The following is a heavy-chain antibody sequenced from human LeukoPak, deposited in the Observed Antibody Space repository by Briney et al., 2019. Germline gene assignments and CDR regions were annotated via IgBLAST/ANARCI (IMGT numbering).Heavy chain of an antibody. D-gene: IGHD2-2*01. CDR3: ASHYCSSTSCYPVDY. CDR1: GFTFSTYW. J-gene: IGHJ4*02. V-gene: IGHV3-74*01. Sequence: GGSLRLSCAASGFTFSTYWMHWVRQAPGKGLVWVSRINRDGTSITYADSVKGRFTISRDNAKNSLYLQMNSLRAEDTAVYYCASHYCSSTSCYPVDYWGQGTLVTVSS. CDR2: INRDGTSI.